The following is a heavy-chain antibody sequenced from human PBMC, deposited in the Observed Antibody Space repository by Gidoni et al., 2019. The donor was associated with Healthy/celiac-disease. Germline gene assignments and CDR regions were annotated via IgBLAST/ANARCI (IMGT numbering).Heavy chain of an antibody. V-gene: IGHV3-9*01. J-gene: IGHJ3*02. D-gene: IGHD3-22*01. CDR3: AKPNGDYYDSSGYAGAFDI. Sequence: EVQLVESGGGLVQPGRSLRLSCEASGFTFADYAMHWVRQAPGKGLEWVSGSSRNSGSRGYADSVKGRFTISRDNAKNSLYLQMNSLRAEDTALYYCAKPNGDYYDSSGYAGAFDIWGQGTMVTVSS. CDR1: GFTFADYA. CDR2: SSRNSGSR.